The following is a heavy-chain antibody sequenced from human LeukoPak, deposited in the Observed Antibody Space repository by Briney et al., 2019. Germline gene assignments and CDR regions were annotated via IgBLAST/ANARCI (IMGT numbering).Heavy chain of an antibody. CDR2: IYYSGST. CDR1: GGSISSYY. J-gene: IGHJ4*02. V-gene: IGHV4-59*01. D-gene: IGHD6-19*01. Sequence: SGTLSLTCTVSGGSISSYYWSWIRQPPGKGLEWIGYIYYSGSTNYNPSLKSRVTISVDTSKNQFSLKLSSVTAADTAVYYCARVRQRWLIFDYWGQGTLVTVSS. CDR3: ARVRQRWLIFDY.